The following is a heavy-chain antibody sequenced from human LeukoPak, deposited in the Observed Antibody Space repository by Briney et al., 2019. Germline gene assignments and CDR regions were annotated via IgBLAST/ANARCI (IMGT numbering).Heavy chain of an antibody. Sequence: SQTLSLTCAISGDIVSSNSAAWNWIRQSPSRGLEWLGRTYYRSKWYNDYAVSVKSRITINPDTSKNQFSLQLNSVTPEDTAVYYCAREGPGGGTGTFNWFDPWGQGTLVTVSS. CDR2: TYYRSKWYN. V-gene: IGHV6-1*01. CDR1: GDIVSSNSAA. J-gene: IGHJ5*02. CDR3: AREGPGGGTGTFNWFDP. D-gene: IGHD1-1*01.